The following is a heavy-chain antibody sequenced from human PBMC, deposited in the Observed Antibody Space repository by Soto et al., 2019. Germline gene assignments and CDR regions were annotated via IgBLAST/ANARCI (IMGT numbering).Heavy chain of an antibody. D-gene: IGHD3-10*01. CDR2: ISGSGGST. CDR3: AKARHEYGSDTPYYYGMAV. Sequence: PGGSLRLSCAASGFTFSSYAMSWVRQAPWKGLEWVSAISGSGGSTYYADSVKGRFTISRDNSKNTLYLQMNSLRAEDTAVYYCAKARHEYGSDTPYYYGMAVWGQGTTVTVSS. CDR1: GFTFSSYA. V-gene: IGHV3-23*01. J-gene: IGHJ6*02.